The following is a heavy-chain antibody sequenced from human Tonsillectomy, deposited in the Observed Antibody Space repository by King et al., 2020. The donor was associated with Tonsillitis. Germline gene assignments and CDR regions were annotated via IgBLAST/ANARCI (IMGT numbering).Heavy chain of an antibody. Sequence: QLQESGPGLVRPSETLSLTCTVSGASVTSGGYYWSWIRQPPGKGLEWIGCIYHGGSADYNPALESRVTMSVDTSKNQFSLKLSPVTAADTAVYYCVRGVDYGHNSEDFWGQGTLVTVSS. D-gene: IGHD4-23*01. CDR1: GASVTSGGYY. CDR2: IYHGGSA. V-gene: IGHV4-61*08. CDR3: VRGVDYGHNSEDF. J-gene: IGHJ4*02.